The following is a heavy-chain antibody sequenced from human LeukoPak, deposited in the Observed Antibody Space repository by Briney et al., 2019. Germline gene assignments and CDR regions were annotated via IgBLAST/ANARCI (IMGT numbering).Heavy chain of an antibody. D-gene: IGHD6-6*01. J-gene: IGHJ4*02. CDR3: ARVPSLAARRAGGY. CDR2: INSDGSST. CDR1: GFTFSSYW. V-gene: IGHV3-74*01. Sequence: TGGSLRLSCAASGFTFSSYWMHWVRQAPGKGLVWVSRINSDGSSTSYADSVKGRFTISRDNAKNTLYLQMNSLRTEDTAVYYCARVPSLAARRAGGYWGQGTLVTVSS.